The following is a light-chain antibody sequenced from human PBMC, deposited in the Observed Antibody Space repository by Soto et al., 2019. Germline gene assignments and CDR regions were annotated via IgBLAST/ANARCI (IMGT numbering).Light chain of an antibody. CDR2: GAS. J-gene: IGKJ4*01. V-gene: IGKV3-20*01. Sequence: EIVLTQSPGTLSLSPGERATLCCRASQSVSSSYLAWYQQKPGQAPRLLIYGASSRATGIPDRFSGSGSGTDFTLTISRLEPEDFAVYYCQQYGSSPGLTFGGGTKVELK. CDR3: QQYGSSPGLT. CDR1: QSVSSSY.